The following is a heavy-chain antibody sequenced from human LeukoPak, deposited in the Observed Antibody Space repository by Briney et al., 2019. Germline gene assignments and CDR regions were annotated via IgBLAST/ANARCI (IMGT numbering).Heavy chain of an antibody. CDR2: ISYDGSNK. D-gene: IGHD3-22*01. V-gene: IGHV3-30*18. CDR1: GFTFSSYG. J-gene: IGHJ4*02. CDR3: AKDLTKIAAYYYDSSGYPLDY. Sequence: GGSLRLSCAASGFTFSSYGMHGVRQAPGKGLEWVAVISYDGSNKYYADSVKGRFTISRDNSKNTLYLQMNSLRAEDTAVYYCAKDLTKIAAYYYDSSGYPLDYWGQGTLVTVSS.